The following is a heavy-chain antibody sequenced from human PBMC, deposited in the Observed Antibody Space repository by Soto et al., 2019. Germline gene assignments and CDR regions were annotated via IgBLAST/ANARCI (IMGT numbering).Heavy chain of an antibody. CDR2: INPSGGST. Sequence: QVQLVQSGAEVKKPGASVKVSCKASGYTFTSYYMHWVRQAPGQGLEWMGIINPSGGSTSYAQKFQGRVTMTRDTSTSTVYMELSSLRSEDTAVYYCARDLRVRGVGDNWFDPWGQGTLVTVSS. D-gene: IGHD3-10*01. V-gene: IGHV1-46*01. CDR3: ARDLRVRGVGDNWFDP. J-gene: IGHJ5*02. CDR1: GYTFTSYY.